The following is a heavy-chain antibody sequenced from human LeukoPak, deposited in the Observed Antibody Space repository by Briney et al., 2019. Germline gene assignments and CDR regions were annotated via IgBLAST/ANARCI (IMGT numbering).Heavy chain of an antibody. J-gene: IGHJ4*02. V-gene: IGHV4-39*07. Sequence: SETLSLTCTVSGGFISSSSYYWGWIRQPPGKGLEWIGNIYYSGSTYYNPSLKSRVTISVDTSKNQFSLKLSSVTAADTAVYYCARDGRFPPEVLPRYFDYWGQGTLVTVSS. CDR3: ARDGRFPPEVLPRYFDY. D-gene: IGHD1-26*01. CDR1: GGFISSSSYY. CDR2: IYYSGST.